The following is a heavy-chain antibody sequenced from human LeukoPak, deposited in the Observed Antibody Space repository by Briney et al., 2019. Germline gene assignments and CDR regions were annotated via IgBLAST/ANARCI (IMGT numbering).Heavy chain of an antibody. CDR3: ARDRAIAVDVGVDY. Sequence: GGSLRLSCVASGFTFRDYGMSWVRQAPGKGLEWVSGIVNSGGSTYYADSVKGRFTISRDNAKNSLYLQMNSLRVEDTALYYCARDRAIAVDVGVDYWGQGTLVTVSS. V-gene: IGHV3-20*04. D-gene: IGHD6-19*01. CDR1: GFTFRDYG. CDR2: IVNSGGST. J-gene: IGHJ4*02.